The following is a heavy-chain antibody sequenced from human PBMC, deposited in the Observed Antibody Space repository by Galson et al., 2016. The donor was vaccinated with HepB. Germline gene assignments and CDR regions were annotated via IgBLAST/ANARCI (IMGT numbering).Heavy chain of an antibody. D-gene: IGHD4-17*01. V-gene: IGHV3-23*01. J-gene: IGHJ6*02. Sequence: SLRLSCAASGFTFSSYAVSWVRQAPGKGLEWVSAISGRGGSTYYADSVKGRFTISRDNSKNTVYLQMTSLRAGDTAVYYCAKEGDYSYDYYSMDVWGQGTTVTVSS. CDR1: GFTFSSYA. CDR2: ISGRGGST. CDR3: AKEGDYSYDYYSMDV.